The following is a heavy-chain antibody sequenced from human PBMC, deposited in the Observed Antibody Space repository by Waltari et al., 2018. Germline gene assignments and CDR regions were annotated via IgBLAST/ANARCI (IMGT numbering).Heavy chain of an antibody. CDR3: AKDGGLQLIRDWYFDL. J-gene: IGHJ2*01. V-gene: IGHV3-7*01. D-gene: IGHD6-13*01. Sequence: EVQLVESGGGLVQPGGSLRLSCAASGFTFSSYWMSWVRQAPGKGLEWVANIKQDGSEKYYVDSVKGRFTISRDNAKNSLYLQMNSLRAEDTAVYYCAKDGGLQLIRDWYFDLWGRGTLVTVSS. CDR2: IKQDGSEK. CDR1: GFTFSSYW.